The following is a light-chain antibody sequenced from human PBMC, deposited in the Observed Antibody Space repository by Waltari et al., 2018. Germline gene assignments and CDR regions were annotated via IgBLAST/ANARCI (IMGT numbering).Light chain of an antibody. Sequence: QSALTQPASVSGSPGQSITISCTGTSSDVGSYNLGSWYQPHPGKAPKVMIYEGSKRPSGMSNRFSGSKSGNTASLTISGLQAEDEADYYCCSYAGSSTYVFGTGTKVTVL. J-gene: IGLJ1*01. CDR2: EGS. CDR1: SSDVGSYNL. CDR3: CSYAGSSTYV. V-gene: IGLV2-23*01.